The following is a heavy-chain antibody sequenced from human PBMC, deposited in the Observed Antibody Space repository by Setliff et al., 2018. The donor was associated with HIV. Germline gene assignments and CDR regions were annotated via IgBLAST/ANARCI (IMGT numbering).Heavy chain of an antibody. D-gene: IGHD5-18*01. CDR2: IRSKVYGGTT. V-gene: IGHV3-49*04. CDR1: GFTFSSYA. CDR3: TRDKGYAFDI. J-gene: IGHJ3*02. Sequence: GGSLRLSCAASGFTFSSYAMSWVRQAPGKGLEWVGFIRSKVYGGTTEYAASVKGRFTVSRDDSKSIAYLQINSLKTEDTAVYYCTRDKGYAFDIWGQGTMVTVSS.